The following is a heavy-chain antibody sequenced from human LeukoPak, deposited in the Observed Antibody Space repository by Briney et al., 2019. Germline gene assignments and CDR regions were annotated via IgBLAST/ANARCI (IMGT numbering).Heavy chain of an antibody. J-gene: IGHJ4*02. CDR1: GFTFNNYW. Sequence: GGSLRLSCAASGFTFNNYWMNWVRQAPGKGLEWVANIKQDGSEKYYVDSVKGRFTISRDNARNSLYLQMNSLRAEDTAVYYCARDDSGYTNFDYWGQGTLVTVSS. D-gene: IGHD3-22*01. CDR2: IKQDGSEK. V-gene: IGHV3-7*01. CDR3: ARDDSGYTNFDY.